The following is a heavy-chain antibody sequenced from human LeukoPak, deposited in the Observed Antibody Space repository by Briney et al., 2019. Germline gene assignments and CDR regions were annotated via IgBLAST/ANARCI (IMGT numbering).Heavy chain of an antibody. CDR1: GFTLSSSW. CDR2: ITRDGSST. Sequence: GGSLRLSCAASGFTLSSSWMHWVRQAPGKGLVWVSRITRDGSSTTYADSVKGRFTTSRDNAKNTLYLQMDSLRDDDTAVYYCARDPGYESWSPFWGGMDVWGNGTTVIVSS. D-gene: IGHD3-16*01. CDR3: ARDPGYESWSPFWGGMDV. J-gene: IGHJ6*04. V-gene: IGHV3-74*01.